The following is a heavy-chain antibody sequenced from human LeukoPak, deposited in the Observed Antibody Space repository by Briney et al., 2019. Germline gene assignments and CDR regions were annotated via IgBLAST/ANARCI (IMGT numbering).Heavy chain of an antibody. CDR3: ARVIGFGELSLGH. Sequence: ASVKVSCKASGYTSTGYYIHWVRQAPGQGLEWMGWINPKSGGTNYAQKFQGRVTMTRDTSISTAYMELSRLRSDDTAVYFCARVIGFGELSLGHWGQGTLVTVSS. D-gene: IGHD3-10*01. CDR1: GYTSTGYY. J-gene: IGHJ4*02. V-gene: IGHV1-2*02. CDR2: INPKSGGT.